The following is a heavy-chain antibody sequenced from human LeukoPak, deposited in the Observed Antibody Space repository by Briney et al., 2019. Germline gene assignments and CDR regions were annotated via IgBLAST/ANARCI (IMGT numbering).Heavy chain of an antibody. D-gene: IGHD1-7*01. CDR1: GGSVSSGSYY. V-gene: IGHV4-61*01. J-gene: IGHJ3*01. Sequence: QSSEALSLTCTVSGGSVSSGSYYWSWIRQPPGKGLEWIGYIYYSGSTNYNPSLKSRVTISVDTSKNHFSLKLRSVTAADTAVYYCARVPGGGTAANWGQGTMVTVSS. CDR2: IYYSGST. CDR3: ARVPGGGTAAN.